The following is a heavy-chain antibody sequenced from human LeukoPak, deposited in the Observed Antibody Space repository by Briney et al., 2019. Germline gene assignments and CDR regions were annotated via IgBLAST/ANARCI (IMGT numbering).Heavy chain of an antibody. J-gene: IGHJ4*02. CDR2: ISGRGTRT. CDR1: GFTFSAYA. CDR3: AKAGMTRFDY. Sequence: PGGSLRLSCEASGFTFSAYAMSWVRQVPGKGLEWVSAISGRGTRTYYADSVKGRFTISRDNSKNTLYLQMNSLRVEDTAVYYCAKAGMTRFDYWGQGIMVTVSS. D-gene: IGHD1-20*01. V-gene: IGHV3-23*01.